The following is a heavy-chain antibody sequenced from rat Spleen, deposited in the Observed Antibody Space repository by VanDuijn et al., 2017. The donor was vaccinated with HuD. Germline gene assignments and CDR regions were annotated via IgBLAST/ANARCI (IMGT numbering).Heavy chain of an antibody. CDR1: DYSITSNY. D-gene: IGHD1-11*01. V-gene: IGHV3-3*01. J-gene: IGHJ3*01. CDR2: INSAGTT. CDR3: ARSEGVHYYLPFAD. Sequence: EVQLQESGPGLVKPSQSLSLTCSVTDYSITSNYWGWIRKFPGNKLEWMGYINSAGTTNYNPSLKSRISITRDTSKNQFFLQVISVTAEETATYYCARSEGVHYYLPFADWGQGTLVTVSP.